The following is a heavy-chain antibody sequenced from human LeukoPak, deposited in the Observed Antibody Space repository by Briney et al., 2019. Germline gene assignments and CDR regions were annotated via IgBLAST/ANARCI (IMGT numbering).Heavy chain of an antibody. CDR1: GFTFSNYA. Sequence: GSLRLSCAASGFTFSNYAMGWVRQAPGQGLDWVSAISDSGVTAYYADSVKGRFTISRDNSKSTLYLQMNSLRAEDTAVYYCANLNAPYWGNLDYWGQGTLVTVSS. J-gene: IGHJ4*02. D-gene: IGHD3-16*01. CDR2: ISDSGVTA. CDR3: ANLNAPYWGNLDY. V-gene: IGHV3-23*01.